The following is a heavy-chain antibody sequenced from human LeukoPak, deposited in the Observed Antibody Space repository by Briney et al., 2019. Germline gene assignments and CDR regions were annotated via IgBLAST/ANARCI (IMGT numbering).Heavy chain of an antibody. J-gene: IGHJ3*02. CDR3: ARVEYSSSSDAFDI. D-gene: IGHD6-6*01. Sequence: GGSLRLSCAASGFTFSSYWMHWVRQAPGKGLVWVSRINTDGSSTSYADSVKGRFTISRDNAKNTLYLQMNSLRAEDTAVYYCARVEYSSSSDAFDIWGQGTMVTVSS. CDR1: GFTFSSYW. V-gene: IGHV3-74*01. CDR2: INTDGSST.